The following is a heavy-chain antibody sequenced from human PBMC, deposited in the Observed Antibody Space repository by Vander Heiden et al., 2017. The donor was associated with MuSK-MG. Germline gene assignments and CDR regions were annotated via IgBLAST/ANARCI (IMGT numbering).Heavy chain of an antibody. V-gene: IGHV5-51*01. Sequence: EVQLVQSGAEVKKPGESLKISCKGSGYSFTSCWIGWVRQMPGKGLEWMGIIYPGDSDTRYSPPVQGQVTISADKSISTAYLQWRRMKASDTAMYYSAIQASSTRWNAFDIWGQGTMVTVYS. CDR3: AIQASSTRWNAFDI. D-gene: IGHD2-2*01. J-gene: IGHJ3*02. CDR2: IYPGDSDT. CDR1: GYSFTSCW.